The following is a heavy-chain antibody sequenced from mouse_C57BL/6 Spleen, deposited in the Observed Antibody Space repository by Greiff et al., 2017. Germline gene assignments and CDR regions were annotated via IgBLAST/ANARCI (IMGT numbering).Heavy chain of an antibody. D-gene: IGHD2-1*01. CDR1: GYTFTSYW. CDR2: IDPSDSYT. Sequence: QVQLQQPGAELVMPGASVKLSCKASGYTFTSYWMHWVKQRPGQGLEWIGEIDPSDSYTNYNQKFKGKSTLTVDKSSSTAYMQLSSLTSEDSAVYYCARGLCYGNFAWFAYWGQGTLVTVSA. V-gene: IGHV1-69*01. CDR3: ARGLCYGNFAWFAY. J-gene: IGHJ3*01.